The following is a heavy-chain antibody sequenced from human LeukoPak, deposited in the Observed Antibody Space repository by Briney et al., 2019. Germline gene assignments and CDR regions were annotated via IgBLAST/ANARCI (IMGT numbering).Heavy chain of an antibody. V-gene: IGHV3-23*01. CDR2: ISGSGGYT. CDR3: ARCAYSYDFDY. J-gene: IGHJ4*02. CDR1: GFTFTNYA. Sequence: GGSLRLSCAASGFTFTNYAMTWVRQAPGKGLEWVSAISGSGGYTYYADSVKGRFTISRDNFKNTLYLQMNSLRAEDTAVYYCARCAYSYDFDYWGQGTLVTVSS. D-gene: IGHD5-18*01.